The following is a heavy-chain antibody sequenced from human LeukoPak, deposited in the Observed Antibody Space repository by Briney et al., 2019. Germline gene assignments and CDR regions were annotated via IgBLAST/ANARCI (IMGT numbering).Heavy chain of an antibody. CDR2: IYYRGST. D-gene: IGHD3-3*01. V-gene: IGHV4-39*07. CDR1: GGSISSSSYY. Sequence: KPSETLSLTCTVSGGSISSSSYYWGWIRQPPGKGLEWIGSIYYRGSTYYNPSLKSRVTISVDTSKNQFSLKLSSVTAADTAVYYCARDKRITIFGVVTRRGAFDIWGQGTMVTVSS. CDR3: ARDKRITIFGVVTRRGAFDI. J-gene: IGHJ3*02.